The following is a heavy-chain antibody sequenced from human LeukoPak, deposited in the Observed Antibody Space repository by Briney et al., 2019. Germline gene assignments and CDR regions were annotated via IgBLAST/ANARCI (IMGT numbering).Heavy chain of an antibody. D-gene: IGHD3-16*01. Sequence: ASVKVSCKASGYTFTGYYMHWVRQAPGQGLEGMGWINPNSGGTNYAQKFQGRVTMTRDTSISTAYMELSRLRSDDTAVYYCATTLYDYVSQFDPWGQGTLVTVSS. J-gene: IGHJ5*02. CDR3: ATTLYDYVSQFDP. V-gene: IGHV1-2*02. CDR1: GYTFTGYY. CDR2: INPNSGGT.